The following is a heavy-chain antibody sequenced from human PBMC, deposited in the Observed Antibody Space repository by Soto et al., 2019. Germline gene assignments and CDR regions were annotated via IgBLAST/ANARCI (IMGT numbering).Heavy chain of an antibody. D-gene: IGHD2-21*02. Sequence: PSETLSLTCTVSGGSISSSNYYWSWIRHPPGKGLEWIGSISYSGKTYYNPSLKRRVTISVDTSKNQFSLMLSSETAADTAVYYCARQNCGDDCSAVIYYHGMDVWGQGTTVTVSS. CDR1: GGSISSSNYY. CDR2: ISYSGKT. V-gene: IGHV4-39*01. CDR3: ARQNCGDDCSAVIYYHGMDV. J-gene: IGHJ6*02.